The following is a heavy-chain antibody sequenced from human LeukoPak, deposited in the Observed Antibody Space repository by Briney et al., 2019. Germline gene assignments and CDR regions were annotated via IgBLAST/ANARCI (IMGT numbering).Heavy chain of an antibody. CDR2: ISGYNGNT. CDR1: GYTFTSYG. V-gene: IGHV1-18*01. CDR3: ARQSAVAATSWGVAFDI. Sequence: ASVKVSCKASGYTFTSYGISWVRQAPGQGLEWMGWISGYNGNTNYAQKIQGRVTMTTDTSTSTAYMELRSLRSDDTAVYYCARQSAVAATSWGVAFDIWGQGTMVTVSP. D-gene: IGHD6-19*01. J-gene: IGHJ3*02.